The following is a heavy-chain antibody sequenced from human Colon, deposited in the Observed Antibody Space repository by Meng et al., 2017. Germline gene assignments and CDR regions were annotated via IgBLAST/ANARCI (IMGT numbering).Heavy chain of an antibody. V-gene: IGHV1-8*01. J-gene: IGHJ5*01. CDR3: ARTAMLDS. D-gene: IGHD2-2*01. CDR2: MNPNNGNT. Sequence: QVQLVQSGAEVRKPGASVKVTCKASGYTFTSSDINWVRQATGRGLEWLGWMNPNNGNTASAQKFQGRVSMTRDTSIGTAYMELSGLTSEDTAVYYCARTAMLDSWGQGTLVTVSS. CDR1: GYTFTSSD.